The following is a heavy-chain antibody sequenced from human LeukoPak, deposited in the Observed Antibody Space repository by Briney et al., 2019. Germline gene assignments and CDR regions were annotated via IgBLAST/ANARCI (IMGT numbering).Heavy chain of an antibody. Sequence: ASVKVSCKASGYTFTGYYMHWVRQAPGQGLEWMGWINPNSGGTNYAQKFQGRVTMTRDTSISTAYMELSRLRSDGTAVYYCAREGMAFGSFDYWGQGTLVTVSS. J-gene: IGHJ4*02. CDR3: AREGMAFGSFDY. CDR1: GYTFTGYY. D-gene: IGHD2-15*01. CDR2: INPNSGGT. V-gene: IGHV1-2*02.